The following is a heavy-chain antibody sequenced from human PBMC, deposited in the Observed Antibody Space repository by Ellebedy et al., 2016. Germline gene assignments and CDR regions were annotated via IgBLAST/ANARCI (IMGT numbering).Heavy chain of an antibody. D-gene: IGHD6-13*01. Sequence: ASVKVSXXASGYTFTSYGISWVRQAPGQGLEWMGWISAYNGNTNYAQKLQGRVTMTTDTSTSTAYMELRSLRSDDTAVYYCAREPLAAAGTSAGHWFDPWGQGTLVTVSS. J-gene: IGHJ5*02. V-gene: IGHV1-18*01. CDR3: AREPLAAAGTSAGHWFDP. CDR2: ISAYNGNT. CDR1: GYTFTSYG.